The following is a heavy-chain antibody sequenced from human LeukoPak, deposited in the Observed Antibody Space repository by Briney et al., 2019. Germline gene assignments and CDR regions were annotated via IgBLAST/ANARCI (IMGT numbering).Heavy chain of an antibody. D-gene: IGHD1-26*01. CDR2: VNPNSGET. J-gene: IGHJ5*01. CDR1: GYTFTRYY. Sequence: ASVKVSCKASGYTFTRYYLHWVRQAPGQGLEWMGFVNPNSGETNNPQKFQGGVTMTRNTSISTVYMELGRLTSDDTAVYYCARGSGSYWCFDSWGQGTLVTVAS. V-gene: IGHV1-2*02. CDR3: ARGSGSYWCFDS.